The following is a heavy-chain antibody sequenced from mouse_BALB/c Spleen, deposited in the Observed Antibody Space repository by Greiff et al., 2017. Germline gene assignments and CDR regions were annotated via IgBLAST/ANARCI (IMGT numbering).Heavy chain of an antibody. D-gene: IGHD2-14*01. CDR1: GYTFTSYV. CDR2: INPNNGGT. J-gene: IGHJ4*01. V-gene: IGHV1-14*01. CDR3: ARRRGNYRYDHAMDY. Sequence: VQLQQSGPELVKPGASVKMSCKASGYTFTSYVMHWVKQKPGQGLEWIGGINPNNGGTSYNQKFKGKATLTVDKSSSTAYMELRSLTSEDSAVYYCARRRGNYRYDHAMDYWGQGTSVTVSS.